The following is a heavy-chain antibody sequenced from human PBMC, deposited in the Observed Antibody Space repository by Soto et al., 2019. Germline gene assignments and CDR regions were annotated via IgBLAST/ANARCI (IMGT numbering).Heavy chain of an antibody. Sequence: GGSLRLSCAASGFTFSSYGMHWVRQAPGKGLEWVAVIWYDGSNKYYADSVKGRFTISRDNSKNTLYLQMNSLRAEDTAVYYCARDLYCGGDSYSFLDYWGQGTLVTVSS. CDR2: IWYDGSNK. D-gene: IGHD2-21*02. CDR3: ARDLYCGGDSYSFLDY. CDR1: GFTFSSYG. J-gene: IGHJ4*02. V-gene: IGHV3-33*01.